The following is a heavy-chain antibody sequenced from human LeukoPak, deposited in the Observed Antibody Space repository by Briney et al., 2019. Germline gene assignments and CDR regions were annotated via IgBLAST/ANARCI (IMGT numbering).Heavy chain of an antibody. CDR2: INPNSGGT. Sequence: ASVKVSCKASGYTFTGYYMHWVRQAPGQGLEWMGWINPNSGGTNYAQKFQGRVTMTRDTSISTAYMELSRLRSDDTAVYYCASATLYGSGSFSPNKYYYYMDVWGKGTTVTVSS. CDR1: GYTFTGYY. V-gene: IGHV1-2*02. J-gene: IGHJ6*03. CDR3: ASATLYGSGSFSPNKYYYYMDV. D-gene: IGHD3-10*01.